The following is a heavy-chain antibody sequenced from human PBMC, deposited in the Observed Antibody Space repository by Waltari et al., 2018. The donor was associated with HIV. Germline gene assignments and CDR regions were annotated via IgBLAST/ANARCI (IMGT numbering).Heavy chain of an antibody. J-gene: IGHJ4*02. CDR2: IWYDGSNK. CDR3: ARDQVGATISPLLRGTRELDY. Sequence: QVQLVESGGGVVQPGRSLRLSCAASGFTFSSYGMHWVRQAPGKGLEWVAVIWYDGSNKYYADSVKGRFTISRDNSKNTLYLQMNSLRAEDTAVYYCARDQVGATISPLLRGTRELDYWGQGTLVTVSS. D-gene: IGHD1-26*01. CDR1: GFTFSSYG. V-gene: IGHV3-33*01.